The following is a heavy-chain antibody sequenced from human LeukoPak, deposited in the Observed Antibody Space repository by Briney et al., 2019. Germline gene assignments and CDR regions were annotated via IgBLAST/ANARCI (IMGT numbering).Heavy chain of an antibody. J-gene: IGHJ6*02. Sequence: GGSLRLSCAASGFTVSSNYMSWVRQAPGKGLEWVSVVYSGGSTYYADSVKGRFTISRDNSEDTLYLQMNSLRAEDTAVYYCARINDLYYYGMDVWGQGTTVTVSS. CDR3: ARINDLYYYGMDV. V-gene: IGHV3-66*01. CDR2: VYSGGST. D-gene: IGHD1-1*01. CDR1: GFTVSSNY.